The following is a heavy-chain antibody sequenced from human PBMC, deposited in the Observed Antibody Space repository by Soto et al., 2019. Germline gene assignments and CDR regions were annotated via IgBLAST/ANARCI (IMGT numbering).Heavy chain of an antibody. CDR3: AREDYYDSSGFLAT. Sequence: GGSLRLSCAASGFTFSSYAMHWVRQAPGKGLEWVAVISYDGSNKYYADSVKGRFTISRDNSKNTLYLQMNSLRAEDTAVYYCAREDYYDSSGFLATCGQGTLVTVSS. CDR2: ISYDGSNK. J-gene: IGHJ5*02. V-gene: IGHV3-30-3*01. D-gene: IGHD3-22*01. CDR1: GFTFSSYA.